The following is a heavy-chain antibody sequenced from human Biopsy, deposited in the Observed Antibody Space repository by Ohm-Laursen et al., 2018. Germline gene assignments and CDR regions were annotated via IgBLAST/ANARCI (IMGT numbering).Heavy chain of an antibody. J-gene: IGHJ4*02. CDR2: ISCKTGAT. V-gene: IGHV1-2*02. Sequence: ASVRASCTASSYTFTDYNIHWMRQAPGQGLEWLGYISCKTGATNYAQKFQGTVTMTRDTSISTAYLALGSLRSADTAIYYCARDPLNGHKHFDYWGQGSLVTVSS. CDR1: SYTFTDYN. CDR3: ARDPLNGHKHFDY. D-gene: IGHD2-8*01.